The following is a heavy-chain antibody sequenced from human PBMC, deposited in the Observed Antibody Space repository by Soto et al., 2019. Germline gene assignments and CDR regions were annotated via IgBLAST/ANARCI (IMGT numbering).Heavy chain of an antibody. D-gene: IGHD4-17*01. Sequence: SETLSLTCTVSGGSVSSGSYYWSWIRQPPGKGLEWIGYIYYSGSTNYNPSLKSRVTISVDTSKNQFSLKLSSVTAADTAVYYCARMRSFYGDYEGYFDYWGQGTLVTVSS. CDR2: IYYSGST. CDR3: ARMRSFYGDYEGYFDY. V-gene: IGHV4-61*01. CDR1: GGSVSSGSYY. J-gene: IGHJ4*02.